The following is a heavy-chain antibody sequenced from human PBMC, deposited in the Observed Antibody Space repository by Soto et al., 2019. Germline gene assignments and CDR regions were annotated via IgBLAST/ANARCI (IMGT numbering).Heavy chain of an antibody. CDR3: ARVGRCSSTSCYIIGLSVYGMDV. J-gene: IGHJ6*02. D-gene: IGHD2-2*02. CDR1: GGSISSSSYY. V-gene: IGHV4-39*01. CDR2: IYYSGST. Sequence: SETLSLTCTVSGGSISSSSYYWGWIRQPPGEGLEWIGSIYYSGSTYYNPSLKSRVTISVDTSKNQFSLKLGSVTAADTAVYYCARVGRCSSTSCYIIGLSVYGMDVWGQGTTVTVSS.